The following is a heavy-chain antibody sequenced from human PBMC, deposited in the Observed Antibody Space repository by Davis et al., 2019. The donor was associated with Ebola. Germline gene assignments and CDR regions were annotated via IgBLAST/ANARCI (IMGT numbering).Heavy chain of an antibody. CDR3: ARVPYYYYGMDV. Sequence: GGSLRLSCAASGFTFSSYSMNWVRHAPGKGLEWVSSISSSSSYIYYADSVKGRFTISRDNAKNSLYLQMNSLRAEDTAVYYCARVPYYYYGMDVWGQGTTVTVSS. CDR2: ISSSSSYI. CDR1: GFTFSSYS. V-gene: IGHV3-21*01. J-gene: IGHJ6*02.